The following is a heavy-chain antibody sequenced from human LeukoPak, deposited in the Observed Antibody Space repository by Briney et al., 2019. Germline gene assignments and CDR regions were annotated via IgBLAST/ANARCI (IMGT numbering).Heavy chain of an antibody. CDR1: GYSFTSYW. V-gene: IGHV5-51*01. J-gene: IGHJ4*02. CDR3: ARVLTTVTPYFDY. CDR2: IYPGDSDT. D-gene: IGHD4-17*01. Sequence: GESLKISCKGSGYSFTSYWIGWVRQLPGKGLEWMGIIYPGDSDTRYSPSFQGQVTISADKSISTAYLQWNSLKASDTAMYYCARVLTTVTPYFDYWGQGTLVTVSS.